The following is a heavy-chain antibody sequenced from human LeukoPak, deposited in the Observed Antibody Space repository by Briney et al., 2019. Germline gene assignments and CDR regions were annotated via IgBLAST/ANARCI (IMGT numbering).Heavy chain of an antibody. CDR3: ARAKNPHYGDYLINY. CDR1: GYTFTSYG. CDR2: IIPIFGTA. D-gene: IGHD4-17*01. J-gene: IGHJ4*02. Sequence: ASVKVSCKASGYTFTSYGISWVRQAPGQGLEWMGGIIPIFGTANYAQKFQGRVTITADESTSTAYMELSSLRSEDTAVYYCARAKNPHYGDYLINYWGQGTLVTVSS. V-gene: IGHV1-69*13.